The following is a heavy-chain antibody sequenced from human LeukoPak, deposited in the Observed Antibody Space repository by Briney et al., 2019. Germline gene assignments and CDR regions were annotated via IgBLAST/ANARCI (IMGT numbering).Heavy chain of an antibody. CDR3: ERVLGSYGDSAS. CDR1: GFSFSKFS. J-gene: IGHJ5*02. Sequence: GGSLRLSCAASGFSFSKFSMNWVRQAPGKGLEWISYITSSSGATYYADSVKGRFPLSRDHATNSLYLQMDSLRAEDTAVYCCERVLGSYGDSASWGQGTLVTVSS. D-gene: IGHD1-26*01. V-gene: IGHV3-48*04. CDR2: ITSSSGAT.